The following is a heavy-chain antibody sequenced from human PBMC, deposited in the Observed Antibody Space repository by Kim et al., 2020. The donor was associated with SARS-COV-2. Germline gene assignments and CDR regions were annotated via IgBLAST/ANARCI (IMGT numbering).Heavy chain of an antibody. D-gene: IGHD5-12*01. CDR1: GFTFSSYA. Sequence: GGSLRLSCAASGFTFSSYAMHWVRQAPGKGLEWVAVISYDGSNKYYADSVKGRFTISRDNSKNTLYLQMNSLRAEDTAVYYCGRGAGGVATISVYYYYYGMDVWGQGTTVTVSS. J-gene: IGHJ6*02. V-gene: IGHV3-30*04. CDR2: ISYDGSNK. CDR3: GRGAGGVATISVYYYYYGMDV.